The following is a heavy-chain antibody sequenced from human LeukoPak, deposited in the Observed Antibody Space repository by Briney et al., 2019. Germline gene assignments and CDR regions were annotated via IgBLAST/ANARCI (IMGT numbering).Heavy chain of an antibody. Sequence: ASVEVSCKASGDTFSSSAITWVRQAPGQGLEWMGGIIPIFDTPNYAQNFQGRVTITADESTNTAYMELSSLRSEDTAVYYCARARLVATLGGGLDYWGQGTLVTVSS. V-gene: IGHV1-69*13. CDR3: ARARLVATLGGGLDY. D-gene: IGHD5-12*01. CDR1: GDTFSSSA. J-gene: IGHJ4*02. CDR2: IIPIFDTP.